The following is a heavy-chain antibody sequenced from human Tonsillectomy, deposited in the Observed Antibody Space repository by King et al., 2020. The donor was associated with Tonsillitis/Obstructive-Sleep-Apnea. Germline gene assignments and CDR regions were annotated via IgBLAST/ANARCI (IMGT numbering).Heavy chain of an antibody. V-gene: IGHV3-53*01. CDR2: IYSTSST. Sequence: VQLVESGGGLIQPGGSLRLSCAASGFTVSSNYMSLVRQAPGKGLEWVSVIYSTSSTYYSDSVKGRLTISRDNSKNTLCLQMNSLRAEDTAVYYCARGHYGYFDYWGQGTLVAVAS. CDR3: ARGHYGYFDY. CDR1: GFTVSSNY. J-gene: IGHJ4*02. D-gene: IGHD4-17*01.